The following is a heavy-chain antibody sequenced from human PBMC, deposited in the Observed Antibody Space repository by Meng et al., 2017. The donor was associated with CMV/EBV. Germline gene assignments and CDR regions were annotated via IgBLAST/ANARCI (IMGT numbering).Heavy chain of an antibody. D-gene: IGHD3-3*01. CDR3: ALLERDFWSGYLGAFDI. J-gene: IGHJ3*02. V-gene: IGHV1-2*02. Sequence: ASVKVSCKASGYTFTGYYMHWVRQAPGQGLEWMGWINPNSGGTNYAQKFQGRVTMTRDTSISTAYMELSRLRSDDTAVYYCALLERDFWSGYLGAFDIWGQGTMVTVSS. CDR2: INPNSGGT. CDR1: GYTFTGYY.